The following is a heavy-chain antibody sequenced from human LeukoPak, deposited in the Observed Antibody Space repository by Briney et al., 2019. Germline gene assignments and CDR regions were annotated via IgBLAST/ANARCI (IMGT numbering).Heavy chain of an antibody. Sequence: GGSLRLSCAASGFTFSSYAMSWVRQAPGKGLEWVSAISGSGGSTYYADSVEGRFTISRDNSKNTLYLQMNSLRAEDTAVYYCAKDGYGDNLDYYYYYGMDVWGQGTTVTVSS. D-gene: IGHD4-17*01. V-gene: IGHV3-23*01. CDR1: GFTFSSYA. CDR3: AKDGYGDNLDYYYYYGMDV. CDR2: ISGSGGST. J-gene: IGHJ6*02.